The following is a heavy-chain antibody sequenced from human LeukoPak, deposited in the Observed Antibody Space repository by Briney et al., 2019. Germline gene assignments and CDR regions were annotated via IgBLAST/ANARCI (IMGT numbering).Heavy chain of an antibody. D-gene: IGHD5-12*01. V-gene: IGHV4-61*02. CDR1: GDSISSGNYY. CDR2: IYTSGRT. CDR3: ARAGSGYPTHHDAFDI. J-gene: IGHJ3*02. Sequence: PSQTLSLTCTVSGDSISSGNYYWSWIRQPAGKGLEWIGRIYTSGRTNYNPSLKNRVTVSLDTSKLQFSLRLTSVTAADTAVYYCARAGSGYPTHHDAFDIWGQGTMVTVSS.